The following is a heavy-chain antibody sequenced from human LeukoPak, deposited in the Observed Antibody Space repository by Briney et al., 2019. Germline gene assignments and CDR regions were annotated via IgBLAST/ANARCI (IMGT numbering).Heavy chain of an antibody. CDR1: GYNFTSYW. CDR3: ARLPDGGADSKYNWFDP. D-gene: IGHD2-21*01. CDR2: IYPGDSDT. V-gene: IGHV5-51*01. Sequence: GESLKISCKGSGYNFTSYWIGWVRQMPGKGLEWMGIIYPGDSDTRYSPSFQGQVAISADKSISIAYLQWSSLKASDTAMYYCARLPDGGADSKYNWFDPWGQGTLVTVSS. J-gene: IGHJ5*02.